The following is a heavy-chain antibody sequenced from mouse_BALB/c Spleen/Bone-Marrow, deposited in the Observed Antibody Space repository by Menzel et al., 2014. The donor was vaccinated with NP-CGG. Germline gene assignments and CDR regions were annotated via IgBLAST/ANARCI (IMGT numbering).Heavy chain of an antibody. J-gene: IGHJ3*01. CDR3: ARRPWFAY. Sequence: VKLMESGAEQVRPGTSVKVSCKAAGYAFTYYLIDWIKQRPGQRPGQGLEWIGVINPGTGGTNYNGKFKGRATLTADNSSSTAYMQLSSLTSDDSAVYFCARRPWFAYWGQGTLVTVSA. CDR1: GYAFTYYL. V-gene: IGHV1-54*01. CDR2: INPGTGGT.